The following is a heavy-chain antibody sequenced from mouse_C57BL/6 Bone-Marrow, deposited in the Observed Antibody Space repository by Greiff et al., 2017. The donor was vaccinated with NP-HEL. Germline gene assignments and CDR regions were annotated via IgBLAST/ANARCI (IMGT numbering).Heavy chain of an antibody. Sequence: VQLQPGAELVKPGASVKMSCKASGYTFTSYWITWVKQRPGQGLEWIGDIYPGSGSTNYNEKFKSKATLTVDTSSSTAYMQLSSLTSEDSAVYYCARYRFAYWGQGTLVTVSA. CDR2: IYPGSGST. CDR1: GYTFTSYW. V-gene: IGHV1-55*01. J-gene: IGHJ3*01. CDR3: ARYRFAY.